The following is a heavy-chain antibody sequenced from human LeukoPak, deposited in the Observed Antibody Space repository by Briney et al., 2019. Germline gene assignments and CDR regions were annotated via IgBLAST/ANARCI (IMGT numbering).Heavy chain of an antibody. Sequence: ASVKASCKASGYTFTNYDINWVRQATGQGLEWMGWMNPNSGNTDYAQKFQGRVTMTRNTSISTAYMELSSLVSEDTAVYYCARGPLRGRVQYYMDVWGKGTTVTVSS. J-gene: IGHJ6*03. CDR3: ARGPLRGRVQYYMDV. CDR2: MNPNSGNT. V-gene: IGHV1-8*01. D-gene: IGHD2-21*01. CDR1: GYTFTNYD.